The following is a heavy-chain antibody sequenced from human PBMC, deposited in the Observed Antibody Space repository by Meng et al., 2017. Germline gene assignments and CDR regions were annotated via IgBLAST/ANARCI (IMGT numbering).Heavy chain of an antibody. Sequence: QVHLPQWRPGLLEPAENLSLASVVAAGSSTDYYWSWIGQPRGRGLEWIGEMNHSWSTNYNPSLESRANISVDTTQNTLSPKLSSVTAADSAVYYCARGQTTMAHDFDYWGQGTLVTVSS. CDR1: AGSSTDYY. J-gene: IGHJ4*02. CDR3: ARGQTTMAHDFDY. V-gene: IGHV4-34*01. D-gene: IGHD4-11*01. CDR2: MNHSWST.